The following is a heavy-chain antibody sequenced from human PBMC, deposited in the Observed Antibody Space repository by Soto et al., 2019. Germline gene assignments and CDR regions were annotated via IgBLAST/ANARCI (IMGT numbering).Heavy chain of an antibody. CDR1: GYTFTSYT. Sequence: QVQLEQSGAEVKKPGASVKISCKTSGYTFTSYTLHWVRQAPGQGLEWMGWINAGNGREKYSQRFRDRVSLSTDKSATPAYMELRSLTSEDRAVYFCARGGGWVGEASFDSWGQGTQVIVSS. CDR2: INAGNGRE. V-gene: IGHV1-3*01. J-gene: IGHJ4*02. CDR3: ARGGGWVGEASFDS. D-gene: IGHD3-10*01.